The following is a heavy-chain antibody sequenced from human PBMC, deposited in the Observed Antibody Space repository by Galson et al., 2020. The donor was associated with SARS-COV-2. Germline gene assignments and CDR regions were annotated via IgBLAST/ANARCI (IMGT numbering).Heavy chain of an antibody. J-gene: IGHJ6*02. D-gene: IGHD3-22*01. CDR3: ARGRDDSSGYYDWYYYGMDV. V-gene: IGHV4-30-4*01. CDR1: GGSISSGDYY. CDR2: IYYSGST. Sequence: TSETLSLTCTVSGGSISSGDYYWSWIRQPPGKGLEWIGYIYYSGSTYYNPSLKSRVTISVDTSKNQFSLKLSSVTAADTAVYYCARGRDDSSGYYDWYYYGMDVWGQGTTVTVSS.